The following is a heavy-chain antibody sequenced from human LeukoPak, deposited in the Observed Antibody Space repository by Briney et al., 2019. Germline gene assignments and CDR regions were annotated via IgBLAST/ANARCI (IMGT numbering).Heavy chain of an antibody. V-gene: IGHV3-30*02. Sequence: GGSLRLSCAASGFTFSTYGMLWVRQAPGKGLEWVAFIRYDGSNKYYADSVKGRFTISRDNSKNTLYLQMNSLRAEDTAVYYCAKESSSGCPGDYWGQGTLVTVSS. CDR1: GFTFSTYG. J-gene: IGHJ4*02. CDR2: IRYDGSNK. D-gene: IGHD6-19*01. CDR3: AKESSSGCPGDY.